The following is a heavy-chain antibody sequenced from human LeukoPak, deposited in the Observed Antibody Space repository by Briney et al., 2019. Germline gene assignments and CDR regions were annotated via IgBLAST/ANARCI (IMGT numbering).Heavy chain of an antibody. Sequence: SETLSLTCTVSGGSLSSYYWSWIRQPAGKGLEWIGRIYTSGSTNYNPSLKSRVTMSVDTSKNQFSLKLSSVTAADTAVYYCASSKTTRPLYYYMDVWGKGTTVTVSS. CDR2: IYTSGST. V-gene: IGHV4-4*07. CDR3: ASSKTTRPLYYYMDV. J-gene: IGHJ6*03. D-gene: IGHD1-7*01. CDR1: GGSLSSYY.